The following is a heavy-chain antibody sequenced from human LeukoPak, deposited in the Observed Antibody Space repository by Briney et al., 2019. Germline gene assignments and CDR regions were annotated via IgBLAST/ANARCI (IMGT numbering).Heavy chain of an antibody. CDR1: GFTFSSYA. CDR3: ARARQPLPTDY. V-gene: IGHV3-30-3*01. Sequence: GGSLRLSCAASGFTFSSYAMHWVRQAPGKGLEWVAVISYDGSNKYYADSVKGRFTISRDNSKNTLYLQVNSLRAEDTAVYYCARARQPLPTDYWGQGTLVTVSS. D-gene: IGHD2-15*01. J-gene: IGHJ4*02. CDR2: ISYDGSNK.